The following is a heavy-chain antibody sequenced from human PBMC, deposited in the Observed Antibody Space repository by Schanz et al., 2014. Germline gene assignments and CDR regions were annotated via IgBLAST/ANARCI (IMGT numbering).Heavy chain of an antibody. Sequence: VQLLESGGGVVQPGGSLRLSCAASGFTFRDFGLHWVRQAPGKGLEWVSGISGSGVITYYEDSVKGRFTISRDNSKNTLYLQMNSLRAEDTAVYYCAKGQLLSYYFDYWGQGTLVTVSS. V-gene: IGHV3-23*01. CDR2: ISGSGVIT. CDR3: AKGQLLSYYFDY. D-gene: IGHD2-21*01. CDR1: GFTFRDFG. J-gene: IGHJ4*02.